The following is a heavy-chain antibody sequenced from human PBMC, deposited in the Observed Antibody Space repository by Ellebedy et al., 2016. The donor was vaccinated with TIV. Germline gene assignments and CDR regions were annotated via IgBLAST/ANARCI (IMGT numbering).Heavy chain of an antibody. D-gene: IGHD2-8*01. CDR1: GFTFSSYA. CDR2: ISYDGSNK. V-gene: IGHV3-30-3*01. Sequence: GESLKISCAASGFTFSSYAMHWVRQAPGKGLEWVAVISYDGSNKYYADSVKGRFTISRDNSKNTLYLQMNSLRAEDTAVYYCARDRWCDYWGQGTLVTVSS. CDR3: ARDRWCDY. J-gene: IGHJ4*02.